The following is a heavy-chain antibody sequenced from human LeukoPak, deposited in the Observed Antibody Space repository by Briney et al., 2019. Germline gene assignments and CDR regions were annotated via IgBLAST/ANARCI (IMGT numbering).Heavy chain of an antibody. CDR2: ISYDGSNK. CDR1: GFTFSSYA. Sequence: GGSLRPSCAASGFTFSSYAMHWVRQAPGKGLEWVAVISYDGSNKYYADSVKGRFTISRDNSKNTLYLQMNSLRAEDTAVYYCARAPVTVTTMFFDYWGQGTLVTVSS. J-gene: IGHJ4*02. D-gene: IGHD4-17*01. V-gene: IGHV3-30*04. CDR3: ARAPVTVTTMFFDY.